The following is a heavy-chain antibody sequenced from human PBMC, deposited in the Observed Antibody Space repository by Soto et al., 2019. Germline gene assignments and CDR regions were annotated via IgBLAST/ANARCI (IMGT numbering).Heavy chain of an antibody. D-gene: IGHD4-17*01. V-gene: IGHV1-69*13. Sequence: SVKVSCKASGGTFSSYAISWVRQAPGQGLEWMGGIIPIFGTANYAQKFQGRVTITADESTSTAYMELSSLRSEDTGTSFCAHAGDYDLLSFDHWGPGTLVTVSS. CDR1: GGTFSSYA. J-gene: IGHJ4*02. CDR2: IIPIFGTA. CDR3: AHAGDYDLLSFDH.